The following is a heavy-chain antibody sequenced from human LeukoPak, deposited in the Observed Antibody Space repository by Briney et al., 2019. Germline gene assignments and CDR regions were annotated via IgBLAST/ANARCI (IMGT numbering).Heavy chain of an antibody. Sequence: GGSLRLSCAASGFTFSSYSMNWVRQAPGKGLEWVSSISSSSSYIYYADSVKGRFTISRDNAKNSLYLQMNSLRAEDTAVYYCARGAIGYSGTGAFDLWGQKTRVSVSS. CDR2: ISSSSSYI. D-gene: IGHD5-12*01. CDR3: ARGAIGYSGTGAFDL. CDR1: GFTFSSYS. J-gene: IGHJ3*01. V-gene: IGHV3-21*01.